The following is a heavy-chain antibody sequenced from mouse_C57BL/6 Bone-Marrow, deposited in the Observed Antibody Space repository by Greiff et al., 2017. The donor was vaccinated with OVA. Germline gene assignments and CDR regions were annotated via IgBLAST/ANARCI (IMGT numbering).Heavy chain of an antibody. D-gene: IGHD1-1*01. CDR1: GYTFTSYW. V-gene: IGHV1-64*01. J-gene: IGHJ3*01. CDR3: ARSGGSSYVEAY. CDR2: IHPNSGST. Sequence: QVQLQQSGAELVKPGASVKLSCKASGYTFTSYWMHWVKQRPGQGLEWIGMIHPNSGSTTYNEKFKRKATLTVDKSSSTAYMQLSSLTSEDSAVYDCARSGGSSYVEAYWGQGTLVTVSA.